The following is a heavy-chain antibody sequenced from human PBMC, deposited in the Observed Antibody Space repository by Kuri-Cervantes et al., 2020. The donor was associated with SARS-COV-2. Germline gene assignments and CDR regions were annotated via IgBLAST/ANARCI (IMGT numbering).Heavy chain of an antibody. CDR2: ISYDGSNK. Sequence: GGSLRLSCAASGFTFSSYAMHWVRQAPGKGLEWAAVISYDGSNKYYADSVKGRFTISRDNSKNTLYLQMNSLRAEDTAVYYCARVEGISLDYWGQGTLVTVSS. CDR3: ARVEGISLDY. V-gene: IGHV3-30-3*01. J-gene: IGHJ4*02. D-gene: IGHD3-3*01. CDR1: GFTFSSYA.